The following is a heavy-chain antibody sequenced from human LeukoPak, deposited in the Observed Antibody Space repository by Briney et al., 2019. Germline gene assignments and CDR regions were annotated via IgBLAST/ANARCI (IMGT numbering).Heavy chain of an antibody. D-gene: IGHD1-26*01. V-gene: IGHV4-30-2*01. CDR2: IYHSGST. Sequence: SETLSLTCTVSGGSISSYSWSWIRQPPGKGLEWIGYIYHSGSTYYNPSLKSRVTISVDRSKNQFSLKLSSVTAADTAVYYCAREDPLLNWFDPWGQGTLVTVSS. CDR3: AREDPLLNWFDP. J-gene: IGHJ5*02. CDR1: GGSISSYS.